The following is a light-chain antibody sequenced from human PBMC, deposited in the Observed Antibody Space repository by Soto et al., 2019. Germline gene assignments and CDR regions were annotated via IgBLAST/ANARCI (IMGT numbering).Light chain of an antibody. CDR3: QQLNSYPLT. V-gene: IGKV1-9*01. CDR2: AAS. CDR1: QGISSY. J-gene: IGKJ4*01. Sequence: IRLTQSPSSLSASVGDRVTITCRASQGISSYLACYQQKPGKAPKVLIYAASTLQSGVPSRFSGSGSGTEFTLTISSLQPEDFATYYCQQLNSYPLTVGGGTKVEIK.